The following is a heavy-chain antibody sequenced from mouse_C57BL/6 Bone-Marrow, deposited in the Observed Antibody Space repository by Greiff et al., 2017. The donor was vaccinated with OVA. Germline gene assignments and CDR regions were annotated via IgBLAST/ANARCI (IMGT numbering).Heavy chain of an antibody. Sequence: QVQLQQSGAELVKPGASVKLSCKASGYTFTSYWMHWVKQRPGRGLEWIGRIDPTSGGTTYNEKFKSKATLTVDTPSSTAYMQLSHLRSEDSAVDYCEREIYDDPLGPFAYWGQGTLVTVSA. CDR1: GYTFTSYW. CDR3: EREIYDDPLGPFAY. V-gene: IGHV1-72*01. J-gene: IGHJ3*01. D-gene: IGHD2-3*01. CDR2: IDPTSGGT.